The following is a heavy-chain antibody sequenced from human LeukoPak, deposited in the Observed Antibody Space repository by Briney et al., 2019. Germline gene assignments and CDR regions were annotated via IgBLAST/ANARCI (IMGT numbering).Heavy chain of an antibody. V-gene: IGHV3-53*01. Sequence: GGSLRLSCAASGFTVSSYYMTCVRQAPGKGLEWVSVIYSGGSTYYADSVKGRFTISRDNSKNTLYLQMNSLRAEDTAVYYCARSLGVDSDYWGQGTLVTVSS. D-gene: IGHD2-8*01. CDR2: IYSGGST. CDR1: GFTVSSYY. CDR3: ARSLGVDSDY. J-gene: IGHJ4*02.